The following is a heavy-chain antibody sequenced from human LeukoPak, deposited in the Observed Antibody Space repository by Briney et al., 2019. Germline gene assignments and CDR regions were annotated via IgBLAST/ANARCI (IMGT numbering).Heavy chain of an antibody. Sequence: GGSLRLSCVASGFTFSSYWMHWVRQDPRKGLVWVSRINGDGRNINYADSVRGRFTISRDNAKNSLYLQMNSLRAEDTAVYYCARGVVPAAPYYFDYWGQGTLVTVSS. CDR3: ARGVVPAAPYYFDY. V-gene: IGHV3-74*01. CDR1: GFTFSSYW. J-gene: IGHJ4*02. CDR2: INGDGRNI. D-gene: IGHD2-2*01.